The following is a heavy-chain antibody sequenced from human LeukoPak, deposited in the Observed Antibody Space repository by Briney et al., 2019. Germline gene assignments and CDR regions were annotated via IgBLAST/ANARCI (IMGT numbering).Heavy chain of an antibody. CDR3: ARVRIAARYYGMDV. D-gene: IGHD6-6*01. J-gene: IGHJ6*02. CDR1: GFTFSSYW. V-gene: IGHV3-7*01. Sequence: PGGSLRLSCAASGFTFSSYWMSWVRQAPGKGLEWVANIKQDGSEKYYVDSVKGRSTISRDNAKNSLYLQMNSLRAEDTAVYYCARVRIAARYYGMDVWGQGTTVTVSS. CDR2: IKQDGSEK.